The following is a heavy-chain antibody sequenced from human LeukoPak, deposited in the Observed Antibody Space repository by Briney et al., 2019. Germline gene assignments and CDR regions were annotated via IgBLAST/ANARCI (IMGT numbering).Heavy chain of an antibody. CDR3: AKPLGIVVVPAAHFDY. CDR2: ISGSGGST. CDR1: GFTFSSYA. V-gene: IGHV3-23*01. D-gene: IGHD2-2*03. Sequence: GGSLRLSCAASGFTFSSYAMSWVRQAPGKGLEWVSAISGSGGSTYYADSVKGRFTISRDNSKNTLYLQMNSLRAEDTAVYYCAKPLGIVVVPAAHFDYWGQGTLVTVSS. J-gene: IGHJ4*02.